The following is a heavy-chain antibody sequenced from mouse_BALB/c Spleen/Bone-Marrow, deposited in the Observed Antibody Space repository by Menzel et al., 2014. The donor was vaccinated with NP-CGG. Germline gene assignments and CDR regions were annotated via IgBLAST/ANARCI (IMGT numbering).Heavy chain of an antibody. V-gene: IGHV1-9*01. CDR2: ILPGSGST. Sequence: VQLQESGAELMKPGASVKISCKATGYTFSSYWIEWVKQRPGHGLEWIGEILPGSGSTNYNEKFKGKATLTADTSSNTAYMQLSSLTSEDSAVYYCASPIYYDYPYAMDYWGQGTSVTVSS. CDR3: ASPIYYDYPYAMDY. D-gene: IGHD2-4*01. J-gene: IGHJ4*01. CDR1: GYTFSSYW.